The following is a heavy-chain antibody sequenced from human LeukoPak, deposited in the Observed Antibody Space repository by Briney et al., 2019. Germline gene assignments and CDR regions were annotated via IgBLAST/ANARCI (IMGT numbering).Heavy chain of an antibody. CDR3: ARRRHYSDNSGHAFDI. V-gene: IGHV3-11*01. CDR2: ISSRTS. CDR1: GLTFSDYY. D-gene: IGHD3-22*01. Sequence: PGGSLRLSCAASGLTFSDYYMSWIRHPPGKGREWGASISSRTSNTTPVKGRFTLSRDNDKNSLYLQMDSLRAEDTAVYYCARRRHYSDNSGHAFDIWGQGTMVTVSS. J-gene: IGHJ3*02.